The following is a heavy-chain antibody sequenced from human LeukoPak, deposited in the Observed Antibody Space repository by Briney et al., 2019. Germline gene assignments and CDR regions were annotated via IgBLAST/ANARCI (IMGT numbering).Heavy chain of an antibody. V-gene: IGHV4-34*01. D-gene: IGHD6-19*01. CDR2: INHSGST. CDR1: GGSFSGYY. Sequence: SETLSLTCAVYGGSFSGYYWSWIRQPPGKGLEWIGEINHSGSTNYNPSLKSRVTISVDTSKNQFSLKLSSVTAADTAVYYCAGGGYSSGWYVDYWGQGILVTVSS. J-gene: IGHJ4*02. CDR3: AGGGYSSGWYVDY.